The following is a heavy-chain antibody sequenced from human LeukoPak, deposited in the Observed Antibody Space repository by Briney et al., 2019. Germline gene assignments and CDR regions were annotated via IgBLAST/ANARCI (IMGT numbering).Heavy chain of an antibody. CDR2: ISSNGGST. J-gene: IGHJ4*02. D-gene: IGHD2-2*01. CDR3: VKDSFGSTSCRFDY. CDR1: GFTFSSYA. Sequence: GGSLRLSCSASGFTFSSYAMHWVRQAPGKGLEYVSAISSNGGSTYYADSVKGRFTISRGNSKNTLYLQMSSLRAEDTAVYYCVKDSFGSTSCRFDYWGQGTLVTVSS. V-gene: IGHV3-64D*06.